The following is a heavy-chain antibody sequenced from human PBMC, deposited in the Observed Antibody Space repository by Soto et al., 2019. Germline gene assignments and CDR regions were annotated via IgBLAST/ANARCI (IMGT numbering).Heavy chain of an antibody. V-gene: IGHV3-23*01. Sequence: GSLRLSCAASGFTFSIYGMAWVRQAPAKGPEWVSSISGNSGNTYLADSVKGRFTISRDNSKNTLYLQMNSLRAEDTAVYYCAKDPRAVLRLGELSLDYWGQGTLVTVSS. D-gene: IGHD3-16*02. CDR1: GFTFSIYG. CDR2: ISGNSGNT. CDR3: AKDPRAVLRLGELSLDY. J-gene: IGHJ4*02.